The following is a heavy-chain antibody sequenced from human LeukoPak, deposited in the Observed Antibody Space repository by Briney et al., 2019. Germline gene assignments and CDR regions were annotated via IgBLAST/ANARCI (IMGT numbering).Heavy chain of an antibody. CDR3: TRGGGSDELDLDH. Sequence: PGGSLRLSCAASGFTFSSYNLNWVRQAPGKGLEWVSSISSSSSYISYADSVKGRFTISRDNAKNSLYLQMNSLRAEGTAVYYCTRGGGSDELDLDHWGQGTLVTVSS. CDR1: GFTFSSYN. V-gene: IGHV3-21*01. CDR2: ISSSSSYI. D-gene: IGHD5-12*01. J-gene: IGHJ4*02.